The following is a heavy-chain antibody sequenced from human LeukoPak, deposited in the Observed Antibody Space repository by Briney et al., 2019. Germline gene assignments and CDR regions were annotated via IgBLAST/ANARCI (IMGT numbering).Heavy chain of an antibody. CDR1: GYSINTGYY. V-gene: IGHV4-38-2*01. CDR3: ARRGGGTGWYFDY. J-gene: IGHJ4*02. D-gene: IGHD6-19*01. Sequence: PSETLSHTCAVSGYSINTGYYWGWIRQPPGKGPEWIGSIYHSGTTHYNPSLKSRVTISVDTSKNQFSLKLSAVTAADTAVYYCARRGGGTGWYFDYWGQGTLVTVSS. CDR2: IYHSGTT.